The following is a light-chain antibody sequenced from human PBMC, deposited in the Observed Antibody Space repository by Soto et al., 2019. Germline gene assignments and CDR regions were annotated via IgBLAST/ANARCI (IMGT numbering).Light chain of an antibody. Sequence: EIVMTQSPATLSLSPGERATLSCRASESVNTDLAWYQQKAGQAPRLLIYGASTRATGIPARFSGSGSGTEFTLTISSLQPEDFATYYCQQYDSFSVTFGQGTKVDIK. CDR3: QQYDSFSVT. CDR2: GAS. CDR1: ESVNTD. V-gene: IGKV3-15*01. J-gene: IGKJ1*01.